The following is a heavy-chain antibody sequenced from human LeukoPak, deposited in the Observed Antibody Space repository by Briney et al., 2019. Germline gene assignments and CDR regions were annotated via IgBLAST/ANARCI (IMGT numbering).Heavy chain of an antibody. J-gene: IGHJ4*02. CDR2: IWYDGSNK. CDR1: GFTFRNYG. CDR3: ARDPGITTAGSHHLDN. V-gene: IGHV3-33*01. Sequence: GGPLRLSCAASGFTFRNYGMPWSRQAPAKGLEGVAYIWYDGSNKYYTDSVKGRFTISRDNSKNTLYLQMNSLRAEDTAVYYCARDPGITTAGSHHLDNWGLGTLVTVSS. D-gene: IGHD1-14*01.